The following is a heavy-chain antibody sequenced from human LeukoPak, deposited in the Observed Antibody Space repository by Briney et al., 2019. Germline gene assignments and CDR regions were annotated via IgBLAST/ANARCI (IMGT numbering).Heavy chain of an antibody. CDR3: AKSSGGSCCAGWFDP. J-gene: IGHJ5*02. Sequence: PGGSLRLSCAASGFSFSSYNMNWVRLTPGKGLEWVSGISWNSGSIGYADSVKGRFTISRDNAKNSLYLQMNSLRAEDTALYYCAKSSGGSCCAGWFDPWGQGTLVTVSS. CDR1: GFSFSSYN. D-gene: IGHD2-15*01. V-gene: IGHV3-9*01. CDR2: ISWNSGSI.